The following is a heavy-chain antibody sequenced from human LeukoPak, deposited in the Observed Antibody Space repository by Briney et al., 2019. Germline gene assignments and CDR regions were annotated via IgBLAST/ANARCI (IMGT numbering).Heavy chain of an antibody. Sequence: ASVKVSCKASGYTFTSYGISWVRQAPGQGLEWMGWISAYNGNTNYAQKLQGRVTMTTDTSTSTAYMELRSLRSDDTALYYCVKAPGYSYGYGLDYWGQGTLVTVSS. V-gene: IGHV1-18*01. D-gene: IGHD5-18*01. CDR3: VKAPGYSYGYGLDY. CDR2: ISAYNGNT. J-gene: IGHJ4*02. CDR1: GYTFTSYG.